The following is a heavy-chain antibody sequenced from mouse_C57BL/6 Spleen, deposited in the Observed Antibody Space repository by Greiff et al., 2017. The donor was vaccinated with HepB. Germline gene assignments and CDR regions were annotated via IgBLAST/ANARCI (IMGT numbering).Heavy chain of an antibody. J-gene: IGHJ4*01. Sequence: EVQLQQSGAELVKPGASVKLSCTASGFNIKDYYMHWVKQRTEQGLEWIGRIDPEDGETKYAPKFQGKATITADTSSNTAYLQLSSLTSEDTAVYDGARYYSGSSYSDAMDYWGQGTSVTVSS. CDR1: GFNIKDYY. D-gene: IGHD1-1*01. CDR2: IDPEDGET. CDR3: ARYYSGSSYSDAMDY. V-gene: IGHV14-2*01.